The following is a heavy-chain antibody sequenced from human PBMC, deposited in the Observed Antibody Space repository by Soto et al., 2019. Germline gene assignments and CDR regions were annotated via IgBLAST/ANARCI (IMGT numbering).Heavy chain of an antibody. CDR3: ASQYCSGGSCYPYYYGMDV. Sequence: GGSLRLSCAASGFTFSSYWMHWVRQAPGKGLVWVSRINSDGSSTSYADSVKGRFTISRDNAKNTLYLQMNSLRAEDTAVYYCASQYCSGGSCYPYYYGMDVWGQGTTVTV. D-gene: IGHD2-15*01. V-gene: IGHV3-74*01. J-gene: IGHJ6*02. CDR1: GFTFSSYW. CDR2: INSDGSST.